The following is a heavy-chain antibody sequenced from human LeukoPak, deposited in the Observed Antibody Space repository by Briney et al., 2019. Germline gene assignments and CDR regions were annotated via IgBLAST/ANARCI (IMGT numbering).Heavy chain of an antibody. J-gene: IGHJ4*02. D-gene: IGHD3-3*01. CDR1: GFTFSSYA. CDR3: AKSPRSKTIFGVVLYYFDY. V-gene: IGHV3-23*01. CDR2: ISGSGGST. Sequence: PGGSLRLSCAASGFTFSSYAMSWVRQAPGKGLEWVSAISGSGGSTYYADSVKGRFTISRDNSKNTLYLQMKSLRAEDTAVYYCAKSPRSKTIFGVVLYYFDYWGQGTLVTVSS.